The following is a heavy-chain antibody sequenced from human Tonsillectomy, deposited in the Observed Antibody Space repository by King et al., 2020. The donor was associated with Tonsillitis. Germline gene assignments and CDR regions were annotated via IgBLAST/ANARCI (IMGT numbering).Heavy chain of an antibody. CDR2: SSWNSDSI. J-gene: IGHJ3*02. D-gene: IGHD3-3*01. Sequence: VQLVESGGGLVQPGRSLRLSCAASGFTFDDYAMHWVRQAPGKGLEWFSGSSWNSDSIDYADFVTGRFTIPRDNAKNSLYLLMNSLRAEDTALYYCAKGGFLQWLGRAFDIWGQGTMVTVSS. CDR3: AKGGFLQWLGRAFDI. CDR1: GFTFDDYA. V-gene: IGHV3-9*01.